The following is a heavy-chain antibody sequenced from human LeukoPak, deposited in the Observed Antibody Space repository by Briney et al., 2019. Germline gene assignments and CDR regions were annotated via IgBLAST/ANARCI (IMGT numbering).Heavy chain of an antibody. D-gene: IGHD6-6*01. J-gene: IGHJ6*02. CDR3: ARGTTITAQGTYDYYFMDV. V-gene: IGHV1-8*01. Sequence: GASVKVSCKASGYTFTSYDINWVRQAPGQGLEWMGWMNPNSGNTGYAQKFQGRVTMTRNTSISTAYMELSSLRSEDTAEYYYARGTTITAQGTYDYYFMDVWGQGTTVTVSS. CDR1: GYTFTSYD. CDR2: MNPNSGNT.